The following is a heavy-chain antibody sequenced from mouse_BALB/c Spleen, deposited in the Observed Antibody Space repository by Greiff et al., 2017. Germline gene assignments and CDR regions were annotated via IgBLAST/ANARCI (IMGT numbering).Heavy chain of an antibody. Sequence: VQLQQSGPGLVQPSQSLSITCTVSGFSLTSYGVHWVRQSPGKGLEWLGVIWSGGSTDYNAAFISRLSISKDNSKSQVFFKMNSLQANDTAIYYCARGGHYYGSSSYYFDYWGQGTTLTVSS. D-gene: IGHD1-1*01. V-gene: IGHV2-2*02. J-gene: IGHJ2*01. CDR2: IWSGGST. CDR1: GFSLTSYG. CDR3: ARGGHYYGSSSYYFDY.